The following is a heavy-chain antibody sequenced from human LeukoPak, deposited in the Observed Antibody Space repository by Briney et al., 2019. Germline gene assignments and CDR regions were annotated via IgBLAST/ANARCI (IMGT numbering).Heavy chain of an antibody. CDR1: GFTFSSYS. Sequence: GGSLRLSCAASGFTFSSYSMNWVRQAPGKGLEWVSSISSSSSYIYYADSEKGRFTISRDNAKNSLYLQMDSLRAEDTAVYYCARERTMVKSPFGYWGQGTLVTVSS. CDR2: ISSSSSYI. V-gene: IGHV3-21*01. CDR3: ARERTMVKSPFGY. J-gene: IGHJ4*02. D-gene: IGHD3-10*01.